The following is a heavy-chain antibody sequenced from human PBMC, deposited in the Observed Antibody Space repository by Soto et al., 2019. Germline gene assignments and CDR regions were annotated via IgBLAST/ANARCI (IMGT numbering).Heavy chain of an antibody. D-gene: IGHD5-18*01. CDR3: ARGNGYSYGCRYNYYSDYCMDV. CDR1: GYTFTSYD. J-gene: IGHJ6*02. V-gene: IGHV1-8*01. CDR2: MNPNSGNT. Sequence: GASVKVSCKASGYTFTSYDINWVRQATGQGLAWMGWMNPNSGNTGYAQKFQGRVTMTRNTSISTAYMELSSLRSEDTAVYYCARGNGYSYGCRYNYYSDYCMDVWGQGTTVTVSS.